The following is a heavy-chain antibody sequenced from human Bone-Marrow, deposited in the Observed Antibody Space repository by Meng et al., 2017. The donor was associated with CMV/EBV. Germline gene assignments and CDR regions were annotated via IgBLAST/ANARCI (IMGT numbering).Heavy chain of an antibody. D-gene: IGHD2-15*01. CDR1: RLTFSDYY. V-gene: IGHV3-11*01. J-gene: IGHJ6*02. CDR2: LVVVALP. Sequence: GESLKISCAASRLTFSDYYMSWIRQAPGRGWSGFHTLVVVALPYSTRTLWRADSPISRDNAKNSLFLQMKSLRPEDTALYHCARGYCSGGSCYEMDVWGQGTTVTVSS. CDR3: ARGYCSGGSCYEMDV.